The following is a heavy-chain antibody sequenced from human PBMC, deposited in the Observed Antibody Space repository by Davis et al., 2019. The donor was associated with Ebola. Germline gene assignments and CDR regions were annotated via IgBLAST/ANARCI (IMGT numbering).Heavy chain of an antibody. Sequence: GESLKISCKGSGFSFTSYWIGWVRQMPGKGLEGMGRIEPSDSYTNYSTSFQGHVTISADKSISTAYMQWRSLKASDTAMYYCARQGYEILTGYYPIDYWGQGTLVTVSS. D-gene: IGHD3-9*01. V-gene: IGHV5-10-1*01. CDR1: GFSFTSYW. J-gene: IGHJ4*02. CDR3: ARQGYEILTGYYPIDY. CDR2: IEPSDSYT.